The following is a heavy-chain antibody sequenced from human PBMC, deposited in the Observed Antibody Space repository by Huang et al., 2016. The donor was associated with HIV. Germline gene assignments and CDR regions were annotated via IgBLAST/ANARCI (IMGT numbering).Heavy chain of an antibody. CDR2: INPKRGGT. CDR3: ARDWSFGSSTSPAD. V-gene: IGHV1-2*02. D-gene: IGHD6-6*01. CDR1: GYTFTDSN. J-gene: IGHJ4*02. Sequence: QVQLVQSGAEVKNPGASVRVSCKASGYTFTDSNIHWVRQAPGQGLEWRGWINPKRGGTIYAQRFQARITMTRDTTSSTVHMDRRRIQSDDTAVYFCARDWSFGSSTSPADWGQGTLVTVSS.